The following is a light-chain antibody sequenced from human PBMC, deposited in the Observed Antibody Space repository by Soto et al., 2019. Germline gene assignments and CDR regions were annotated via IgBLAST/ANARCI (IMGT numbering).Light chain of an antibody. CDR2: SAS. Sequence: DVQITQSPSSLSASVGDRVTIPCRASQSISSYLNWYQQKPGKAPKLLIYSASSLQSGVPSRFSGSGSGTEFTLTISSLQPEDFATYYCQQSNSTPITFGQGTRLEIK. CDR1: QSISSY. CDR3: QQSNSTPIT. V-gene: IGKV1-39*01. J-gene: IGKJ5*01.